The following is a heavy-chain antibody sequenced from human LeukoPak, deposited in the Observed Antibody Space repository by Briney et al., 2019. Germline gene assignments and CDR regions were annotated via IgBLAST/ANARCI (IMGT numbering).Heavy chain of an antibody. D-gene: IGHD3-10*01. CDR1: GFAFSFYA. V-gene: IGHV3-23*01. J-gene: IGHJ4*02. CDR2: INANSGTT. Sequence: GGSLRLSCAASGFAFSFYAMSWLRQPPGKGLEWGSTINANSGTTSYAASVRGRFTISRDNSKNTLYLQMNSLRAEDTAVYYCARDGLTMVRGQTFLDYWGQGTLVTVSS. CDR3: ARDGLTMVRGQTFLDY.